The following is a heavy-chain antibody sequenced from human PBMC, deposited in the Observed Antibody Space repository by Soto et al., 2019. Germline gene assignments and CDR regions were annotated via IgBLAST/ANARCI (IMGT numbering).Heavy chain of an antibody. J-gene: IGHJ4*02. D-gene: IGHD6-19*01. CDR3: AKASSAWYGSKNYYFDA. CDR2: ISATGGTT. CDR1: GFTFSDYA. V-gene: IGHV3-23*01. Sequence: EVHLSESGGGVVQPGGSLRLSCVVSGFTFSDYAMDWVRQAPGKGLEWVSEISATGGTTNYADSVKGRYTISRDNSNNTMYLQLTNLRAEDPAMFYCAKASSAWYGSKNYYFDAWGQGALVTVSS.